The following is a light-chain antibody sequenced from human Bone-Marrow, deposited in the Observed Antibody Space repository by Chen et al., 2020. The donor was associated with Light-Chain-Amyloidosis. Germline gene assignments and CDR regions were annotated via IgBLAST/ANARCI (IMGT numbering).Light chain of an antibody. CDR1: NIGSTS. V-gene: IGLV3-21*02. CDR3: QVWDRSSDRPV. Sequence: SYVLTQPSSVSVAPGQTATIACGGNNIGSTSVHWYQQTPGQAPLLVVYDDSDRPSGIPERLSGSTSGNTATLTLSRVEAGDEADYSCQVWDRSSDRPVFGGGTTLTVL. CDR2: DDS. J-gene: IGLJ3*02.